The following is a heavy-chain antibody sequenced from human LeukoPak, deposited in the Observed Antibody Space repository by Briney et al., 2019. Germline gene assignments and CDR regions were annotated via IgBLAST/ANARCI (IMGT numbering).Heavy chain of an antibody. Sequence: GGSLRLSCAASGFTFNSYSMNWVRQAPGKGLEWVSSISGSSSYIYYADSVKGRFTISRDNAKDSLHLQMDSLRAEDTAVYYCARVVPAAMLTLPSYYYYMDVWGKGTTVTVSS. CDR3: ARVVPAAMLTLPSYYYYMDV. D-gene: IGHD2-2*01. CDR1: GFTFNSYS. J-gene: IGHJ6*03. CDR2: ISGSSSYI. V-gene: IGHV3-21*01.